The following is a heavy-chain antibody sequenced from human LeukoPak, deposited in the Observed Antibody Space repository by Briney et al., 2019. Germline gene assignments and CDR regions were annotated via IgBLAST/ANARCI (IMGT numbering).Heavy chain of an antibody. CDR3: ARDGRYTMIGDAFDI. V-gene: IGHV3-30*04. J-gene: IGHJ3*02. D-gene: IGHD3-22*01. CDR2: ISYDGSNK. Sequence: GGSLRLSCAASGFTFSSYAMHWVRQAPGKGLEWVAVISYDGSNKYYADSVKGRFTISRDNSKNTLYLQMNSLRAEDTAVYYCARDGRYTMIGDAFDIWGQGTMVTVSS. CDR1: GFTFSSYA.